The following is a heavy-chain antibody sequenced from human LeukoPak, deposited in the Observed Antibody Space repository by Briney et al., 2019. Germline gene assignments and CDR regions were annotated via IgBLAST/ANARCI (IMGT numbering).Heavy chain of an antibody. CDR3: ARRAYYDFWSGSSRTFYYGMDV. CDR1: GYTFTSYD. CDR2: MNPNSGNT. V-gene: IGHV1-8*01. D-gene: IGHD3-3*01. Sequence: ASVKVSCKASGYTFTSYDINWVRQATGQGLEWMGWMNPNSGNTGYAQKFQGRVTMTRNTSISTAYMELSSLRSGDTAVYYCARRAYYDFWSGSSRTFYYGMDVWGQGTTVTVSS. J-gene: IGHJ6*02.